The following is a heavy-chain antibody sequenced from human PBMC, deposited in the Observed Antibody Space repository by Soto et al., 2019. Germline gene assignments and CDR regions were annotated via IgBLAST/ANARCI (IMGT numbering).Heavy chain of an antibody. CDR3: ARPAKDFWSAYYDYFDY. J-gene: IGHJ4*02. CDR2: IYYSGST. V-gene: IGHV4-30-4*01. D-gene: IGHD3-3*01. Sequence: SETLCITCTFSGGSISIGDYYWSWIRQPPGKGLEWIGYIYYSGSTYYNPSLKSRVTISVDTSKNQFSLKLRSVTAADTAVYYCARPAKDFWSAYYDYFDYWGQGTLVTVSS. CDR1: GGSISIGDYY.